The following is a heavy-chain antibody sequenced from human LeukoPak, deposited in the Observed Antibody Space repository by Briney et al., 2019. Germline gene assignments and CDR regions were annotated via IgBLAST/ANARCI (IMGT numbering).Heavy chain of an antibody. CDR2: IYYSGST. J-gene: IGHJ4*02. CDR3: ARSYYYDSSGYYYGSDY. V-gene: IGHV4-59*08. D-gene: IGHD3-22*01. CDR1: GGSISSYY. Sequence: LETLSLTCTVSGGSISSYYWSWIRQPPGKGLEWIGYIYYSGSTNYNPSLKSRVTISVNTSKNQFSLKLSSVTAADTAVYYCARSYYYDSSGYYYGSDYWGQGTLVTVSS.